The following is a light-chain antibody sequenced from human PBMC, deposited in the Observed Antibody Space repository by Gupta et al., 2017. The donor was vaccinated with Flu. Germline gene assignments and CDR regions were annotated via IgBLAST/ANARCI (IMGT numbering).Light chain of an antibody. Sequence: RPGKAPKSLIYAASSLESGVPSRFSGSGSATHFTLTINSLQPEDFATYYCQEYSNYPPTFGQGTRLEI. J-gene: IGKJ5*01. CDR3: QEYSNYPPT. V-gene: IGKV1-16*01. CDR2: AAS.